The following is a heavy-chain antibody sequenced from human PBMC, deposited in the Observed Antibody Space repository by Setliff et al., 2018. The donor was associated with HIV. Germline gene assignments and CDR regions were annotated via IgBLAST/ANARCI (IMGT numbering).Heavy chain of an antibody. J-gene: IGHJ4*02. Sequence: ASVKVSCKASGGTFSNYAIHWVRQAPGQRLEWMGWINAGSGGTKYAQKFQGRVTMTRDTSISTAYMELSRLRSDDTAVYYCALGYCSVGSCYSVDFDYWGQGTLVTVSS. CDR3: ALGYCSVGSCYSVDFDY. CDR1: GGTFSNYA. D-gene: IGHD2-15*01. CDR2: INAGSGGT. V-gene: IGHV1-2*02.